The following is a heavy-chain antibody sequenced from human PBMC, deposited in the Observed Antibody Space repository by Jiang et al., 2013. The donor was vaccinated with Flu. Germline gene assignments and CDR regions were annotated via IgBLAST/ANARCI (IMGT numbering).Heavy chain of an antibody. CDR3: AGRKEYYDYVWGNYRVGLDV. V-gene: IGHV4-39*01. CDR1: GGSISDYRLL. CDR2: VYYTGST. J-gene: IGHJ6*02. Sequence: AVSGGSISDYRLLLGLDPPAPTGRGVEWIGSVYYTGSTSYNPSLRGRVTIFVDTSKNQFSLKLTSVTAADTAVYYCAGRKEYYDYVWGNYRVGLDVWGQGTTVTVSS. D-gene: IGHD3-16*02.